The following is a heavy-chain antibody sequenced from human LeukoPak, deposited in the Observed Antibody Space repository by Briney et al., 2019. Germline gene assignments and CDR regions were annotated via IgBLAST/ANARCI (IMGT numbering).Heavy chain of an antibody. CDR2: IGFDVSKI. J-gene: IGHJ3*02. CDR3: ARERLENCNDGSCPDALDI. D-gene: IGHD2-15*01. V-gene: IGHV3-33*01. CDR1: GFSFSSYL. Sequence: GRSLRLSCAASGFSFSSYLMHWVRQAPGKGLEWVAPIGFDVSKIYYADSVKGRFTISRDNSKNTLYLQMNSLRDEDTAVYFCARERLENCNDGSCPDALDIWGQGTMVTISS.